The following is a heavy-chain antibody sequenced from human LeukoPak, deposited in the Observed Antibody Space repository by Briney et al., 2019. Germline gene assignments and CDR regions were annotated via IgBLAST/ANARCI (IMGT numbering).Heavy chain of an antibody. CDR2: ISSSGSTI. CDR1: GFTFSSYE. J-gene: IGHJ4*02. CDR3: AKDLGYDYVWGEGNLYDC. Sequence: PGGSLRLSCAASGFTFSSYEMNWVRQAPGKGLEWVSYISSSGSTIYYADSVKGRFTISRDNSKNTMYLQMNSRRVEDTAEYYCAKDLGYDYVWGEGNLYDCWGQGILVTVSS. D-gene: IGHD3-16*01. V-gene: IGHV3-48*03.